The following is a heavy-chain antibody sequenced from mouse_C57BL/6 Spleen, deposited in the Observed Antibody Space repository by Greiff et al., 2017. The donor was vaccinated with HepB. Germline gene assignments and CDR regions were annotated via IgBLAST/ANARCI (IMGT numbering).Heavy chain of an antibody. CDR3: ARWKHYGNYYWYFDV. J-gene: IGHJ1*03. V-gene: IGHV1-55*01. CDR1: GYTFTSYW. CDR2: IYPGSGST. Sequence: VQLQQPGAELVKPGASVKMSCKASGYTFTSYWITWVKQRPGQGLEWIGDIYPGSGSTNYNEKFKSKATLTVDTSSSTAYMQLSSLTSEDSAVYYCARWKHYGNYYWYFDVWGTGTTVTVSS. D-gene: IGHD2-1*01.